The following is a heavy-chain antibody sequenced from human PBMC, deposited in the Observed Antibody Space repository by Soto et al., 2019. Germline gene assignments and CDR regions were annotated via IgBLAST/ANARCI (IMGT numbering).Heavy chain of an antibody. CDR2: IYYSGST. Sequence: PSETLSLTCTFSCGSISSFYWSWIRQPPGKGLEWIGYIYYSGSTNYNPSLKSRVTISVDTSKNQFSLKLSSVTAADTAVYYCARDKGSFDYWGQGTLVTVSS. CDR1: CGSISSFY. CDR3: ARDKGSFDY. J-gene: IGHJ4*02. V-gene: IGHV4-59*01.